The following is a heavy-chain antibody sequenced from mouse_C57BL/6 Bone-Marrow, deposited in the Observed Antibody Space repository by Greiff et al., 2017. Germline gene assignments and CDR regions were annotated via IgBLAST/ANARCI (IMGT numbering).Heavy chain of an antibody. CDR3: ARSLDGYYWYFDV. Sequence: QVQLKQSGAELVRPGASVKLSCKASGYTFTDYYINWVKQRPGQGLEWIARIYPGSGNTYYNEKFKGKATLTAEKSSSTAYMQLSSLTSEDSAVYFCARSLDGYYWYFDVWGTGTTVTVSS. CDR2: IYPGSGNT. D-gene: IGHD2-3*01. J-gene: IGHJ1*03. V-gene: IGHV1-76*01. CDR1: GYTFTDYY.